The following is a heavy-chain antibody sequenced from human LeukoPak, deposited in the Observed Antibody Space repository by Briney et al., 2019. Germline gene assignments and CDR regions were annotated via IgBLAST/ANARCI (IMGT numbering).Heavy chain of an antibody. CDR2: IGTAGDT. Sequence: LSGGSLRLSCAASGFTFSSYDMHWVRQATGKGLEWVSAIGTAGDTYYPGSVKGRFTISRENVKNSLYLQMNSLRAEDTAVYYCARYSYGTFDYWGQGTLVTVSS. CDR1: GFTFSSYD. CDR3: ARYSYGTFDY. J-gene: IGHJ4*02. D-gene: IGHD5-18*01. V-gene: IGHV3-13*01.